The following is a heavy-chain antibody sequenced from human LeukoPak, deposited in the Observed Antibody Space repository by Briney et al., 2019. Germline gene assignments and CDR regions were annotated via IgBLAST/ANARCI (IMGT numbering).Heavy chain of an antibody. D-gene: IGHD4-23*01. CDR3: ARQGAVVKGIDY. V-gene: IGHV1-2*02. Sequence: GASVKLSCNASGYTFTGYYMPWARQAPGQGLERMGWINPNSGVTNYAQKFQGRVTMTRDTSISTVYMELSRLRSDDTAVYYCARQGAVVKGIDYWGQGTLVTVSS. J-gene: IGHJ4*02. CDR1: GYTFTGYY. CDR2: INPNSGVT.